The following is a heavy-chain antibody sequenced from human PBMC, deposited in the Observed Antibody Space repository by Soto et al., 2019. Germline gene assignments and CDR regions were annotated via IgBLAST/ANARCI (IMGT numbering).Heavy chain of an antibody. V-gene: IGHV4-34*01. Sequence: RSETLSLTCAVYCVSLSDYYWSWVRQPPGKGLEWIGQINHSGSTNYNPSLKSRVTISVDTSKKQFSLKLSSVTAADTAVYYCARTSRFDSWGQGTLVTVSS. J-gene: IGHJ4*02. D-gene: IGHD6-6*01. CDR2: INHSGST. CDR1: CVSLSDYY. CDR3: ARTSRFDS.